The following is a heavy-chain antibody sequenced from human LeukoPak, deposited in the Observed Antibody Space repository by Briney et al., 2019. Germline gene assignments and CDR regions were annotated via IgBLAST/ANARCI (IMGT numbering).Heavy chain of an antibody. Sequence: ASVKVSCKASGYTFTGYYMHWVRQAPGQGLEWMGWINPNSGGTNYAQKFQGRVTMTRDTSISTAYMELSRLRSDDTAAYYCARDLFLHRGWYDYWGQGTLVTVSS. CDR3: ARDLFLHRGWYDY. J-gene: IGHJ4*02. CDR1: GYTFTGYY. V-gene: IGHV1-2*02. CDR2: INPNSGGT. D-gene: IGHD6-19*01.